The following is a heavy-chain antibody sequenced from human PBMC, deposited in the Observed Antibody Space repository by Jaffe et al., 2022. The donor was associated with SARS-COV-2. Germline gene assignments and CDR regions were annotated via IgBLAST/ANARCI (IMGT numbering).Heavy chain of an antibody. CDR3: ARGLAPFGVWGSYRPRATVGYLDY. CDR1: GGSISSYY. D-gene: IGHD3-16*02. CDR2: IYYSGST. V-gene: IGHV4-59*01. Sequence: QVQLQESGPGLVKPSETLSLTCTVSGGSISSYYWSWIRQPPGKGLEWIGYIYYSGSTNYNPSLKSRVTISVDTSKNQFSLKLSSVTAADTAVYYCARGLAPFGVWGSYRPRATVGYLDYWGQGTLVTVSS. J-gene: IGHJ4*02.